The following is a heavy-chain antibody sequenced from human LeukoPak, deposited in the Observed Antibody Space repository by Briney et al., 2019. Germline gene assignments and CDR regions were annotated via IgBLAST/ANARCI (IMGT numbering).Heavy chain of an antibody. CDR2: ISAYNGHT. Sequence: ASVKVSCKASGYTFTSYGISWVRQAPGQGLEWMGWISAYNGHTNYAQKLQGRVTMTTDTSTSTAYMELRSLGSDDTAVYFCARGKDLGAVAGTFDYWGQGTLVTVSS. CDR3: ARGKDLGAVAGTFDY. J-gene: IGHJ4*02. V-gene: IGHV1-18*01. CDR1: GYTFTSYG. D-gene: IGHD6-19*01.